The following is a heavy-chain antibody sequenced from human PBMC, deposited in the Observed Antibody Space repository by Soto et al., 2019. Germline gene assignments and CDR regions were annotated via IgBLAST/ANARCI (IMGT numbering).Heavy chain of an antibody. Sequence: ASVKVSCKASGYTFTTYDIHWVRQVTGQGLEWMGWMNPYNGNTGSTQKFQGRVTMTRNTSISTVYMELTSLRSEDTAVYYCSRRKERSGPHYFDYWGQGSLVTVSS. CDR3: SRRKERSGPHYFDY. CDR1: GYTFTTYD. CDR2: MNPYNGNT. J-gene: IGHJ4*02. V-gene: IGHV1-8*01. D-gene: IGHD6-25*01.